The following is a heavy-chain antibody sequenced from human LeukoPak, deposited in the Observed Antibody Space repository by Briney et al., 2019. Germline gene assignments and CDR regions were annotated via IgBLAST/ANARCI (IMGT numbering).Heavy chain of an antibody. D-gene: IGHD6-19*01. CDR3: ARLSGWTLGYFDY. J-gene: IGHJ4*02. V-gene: IGHV1-3*01. CDR1: GYTFTSYA. CDR2: INAGNGNT. Sequence: ASVKVSCKASGYTFTSYAMHWVRQAPGQRLEWMGWINAGNGNTKYSQKFQGRVTITRDTSASTAYMELSSLRSEDTAVYYCARLSGWTLGYFDYWGQGTLVTVSS.